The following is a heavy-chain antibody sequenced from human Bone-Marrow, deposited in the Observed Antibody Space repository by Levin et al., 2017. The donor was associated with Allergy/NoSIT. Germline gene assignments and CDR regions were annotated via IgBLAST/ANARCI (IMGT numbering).Heavy chain of an antibody. V-gene: IGHV1-3*01. J-gene: IGHJ4*02. Sequence: ASVKVSCKASGYTFTSYAMHWVRQAPGQRLEWMGWINAGNGNTKYSQKFQGRVTITRDTSASTAYMELSSLRSEDTAVYYCARGDDSSGYYHEKTFDYWGQGTLVTVSS. CDR2: INAGNGNT. D-gene: IGHD3-22*01. CDR3: ARGDDSSGYYHEKTFDY. CDR1: GYTFTSYA.